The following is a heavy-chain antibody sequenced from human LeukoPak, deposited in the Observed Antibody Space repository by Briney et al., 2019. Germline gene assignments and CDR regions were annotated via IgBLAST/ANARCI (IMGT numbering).Heavy chain of an antibody. J-gene: IGHJ4*02. V-gene: IGHV3-23*01. D-gene: IGHD1-26*01. CDR2: ISGSGGST. CDR1: GFTFSSYG. Sequence: GGTLRLSCAASGFTFSSYGMSWVRQAPGKGLEWVSAISGSGGSTYYADSVKGRFTISRDNSKNTLYLQMNSLRAEDTAVYYCAKMGIDSGRLVLFDYWGQGTLVTVSS. CDR3: AKMGIDSGRLVLFDY.